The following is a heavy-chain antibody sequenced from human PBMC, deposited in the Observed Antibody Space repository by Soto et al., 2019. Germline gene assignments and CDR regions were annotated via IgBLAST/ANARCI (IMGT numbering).Heavy chain of an antibody. CDR2: IIPFFDTA. J-gene: IGHJ6*02. CDR1: GDTFSSYA. CDR3: ARHDCISSSCYYYYYYVMDV. V-gene: IGHV1-69*13. Sequence: SVKVSCKASGDTFSSYAISWVRQAPGQGLEWMGGIIPFFDTANYAQQFQGRVTITADESTSTAYMELSSLRSEDTAVYYCARHDCISSSCYYYYYYVMDVWGQGTTVTV. D-gene: IGHD2-2*01.